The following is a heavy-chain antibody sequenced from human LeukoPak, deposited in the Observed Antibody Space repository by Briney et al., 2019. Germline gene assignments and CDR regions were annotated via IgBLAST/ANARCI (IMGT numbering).Heavy chain of an antibody. D-gene: IGHD6-13*01. CDR3: ARSGDAAGNYYYHGTDV. J-gene: IGHJ6*02. CDR2: INAGNGNT. CDR1: GYSFSNYA. V-gene: IGHV1-3*01. Sequence: GASVKVSCKASGYSFSNYAMHWVRQAPGQRLGWMGWINAGNGNTKYSQTLQGRVTINRDTSASTAYMELSGLRSEDTAVYYCARSGDAAGNYYYHGTDVWGQGTTVTVSS.